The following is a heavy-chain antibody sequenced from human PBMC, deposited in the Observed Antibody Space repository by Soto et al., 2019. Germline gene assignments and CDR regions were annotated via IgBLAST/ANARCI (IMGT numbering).Heavy chain of an antibody. Sequence: QVQLQESGPGLVKPSETLSLTCTVSGGSISRYYWSWIRQPPGKGLEWIGYIYYSGSTNYNPSLKSRVSISVDTSKNQFSLKLSSVTAADTAVYYCARAGDWGSGSSVDYWGQGTLVTVSS. J-gene: IGHJ4*02. V-gene: IGHV4-59*01. CDR2: IYYSGST. D-gene: IGHD3-10*01. CDR1: GGSISRYY. CDR3: ARAGDWGSGSSVDY.